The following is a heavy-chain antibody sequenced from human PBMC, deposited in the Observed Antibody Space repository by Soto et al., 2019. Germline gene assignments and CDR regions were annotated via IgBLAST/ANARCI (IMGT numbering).Heavy chain of an antibody. J-gene: IGHJ3*01. CDR1: GFTFSDYY. CDR2: ISGGGGTT. CDR3: AKETGTRGGGAFGF. D-gene: IGHD1-7*01. V-gene: IGHV3-11*01. Sequence: GGSLRLSCAASGFTFSDYYMSWIRQAPGKGLEWVSYISGGGGTTYYSDSVKGRFTISRDNSKNTLYLQMNSLRAEDTAVYYCAKETGTRGGGAFGFWGQGTMVTVSS.